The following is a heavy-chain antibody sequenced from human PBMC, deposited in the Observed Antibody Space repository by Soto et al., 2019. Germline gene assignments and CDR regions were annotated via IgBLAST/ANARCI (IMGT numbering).Heavy chain of an antibody. CDR2: IYYSGST. CDR1: GGSISSGGYF. J-gene: IGHJ6*02. Sequence: QVQLQESGPGLVKPSQTLSLTCTVSGGSISSGGYFWSWIRQHPGKGLEWIGFIYYSGSTYYNPSLQSRVTXAXAXSXXQCSLKLSSVTAAETAVYYCAREGAAPYYYYGMDVWGQGTTVTVSS. V-gene: IGHV4-31*03. D-gene: IGHD6-6*01. CDR3: AREGAAPYYYYGMDV.